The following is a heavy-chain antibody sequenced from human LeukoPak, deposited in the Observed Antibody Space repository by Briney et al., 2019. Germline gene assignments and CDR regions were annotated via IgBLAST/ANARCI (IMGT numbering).Heavy chain of an antibody. CDR2: INHSGST. Sequence: SETLSLTCAVYGGSFSGYYWSWIRQPPGKGLEWIGEINHSGSTNYNPSLKSRVTISVDTSRNQFSLKLSSVTAADTAVYYCARGPGPFYYYYGMDVWGQGTTVTVTS. J-gene: IGHJ6*02. D-gene: IGHD1-14*01. CDR3: ARGPGPFYYYYGMDV. V-gene: IGHV4-34*01. CDR1: GGSFSGYY.